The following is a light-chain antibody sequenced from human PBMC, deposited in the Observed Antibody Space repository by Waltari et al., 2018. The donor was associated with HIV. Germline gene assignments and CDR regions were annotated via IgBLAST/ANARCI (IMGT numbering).Light chain of an antibody. CDR3: QSYDSSLSAPVV. J-gene: IGLJ2*01. CDR2: GNS. CDR1: SSNIGAGYD. Sequence: QSVLTQSPSVSGAPGQRVTISCTGSSSNIGAGYDVHWYQQLPGTAPKLLIYGNSKRPSGVPDRFSDSKSGTSASLAITGLQAEDEADYYCQSYDSSLSAPVVFGGGTKLTVL. V-gene: IGLV1-40*01.